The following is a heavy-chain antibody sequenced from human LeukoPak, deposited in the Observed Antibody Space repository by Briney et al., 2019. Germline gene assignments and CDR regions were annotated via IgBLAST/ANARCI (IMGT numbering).Heavy chain of an antibody. J-gene: IGHJ4*02. Sequence: GGSLRLSCAASGFTFSSSGMHWVRQAPGKGLEWVAVIWSDGSDTHYADSVKGRFAISRDNSKNTLFLQMNSLRAEDTAVHYCARDRGSRWYGPIDYWGQGTLVTVSS. CDR3: ARDRGSRWYGPIDY. CDR2: IWSDGSDT. CDR1: GFTFSSSG. D-gene: IGHD6-13*01. V-gene: IGHV3-33*01.